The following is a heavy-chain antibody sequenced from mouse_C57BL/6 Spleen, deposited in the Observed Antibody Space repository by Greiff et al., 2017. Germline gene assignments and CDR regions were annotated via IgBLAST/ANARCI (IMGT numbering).Heavy chain of an antibody. V-gene: IGHV1-55*01. Sequence: QIQLQQPGAELVKPGASVKMSCKASGYTFTSYWITWVKQRPGQGLEWIGDIYPGSGSTNYNEKFKSKATLTVDTSSSTAYMQLSSLTSEDSAVYYCARGITTVEDYFDYWGQGTTLTVSS. CDR1: GYTFTSYW. D-gene: IGHD1-1*01. J-gene: IGHJ2*01. CDR3: ARGITTVEDYFDY. CDR2: IYPGSGST.